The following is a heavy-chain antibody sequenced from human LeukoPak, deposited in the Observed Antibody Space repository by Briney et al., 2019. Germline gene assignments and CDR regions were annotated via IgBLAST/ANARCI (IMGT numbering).Heavy chain of an antibody. CDR2: IFSSGST. Sequence: PSETLSLTCSVSGGSIISDTYYWSWIRQPAGKGLEWIGRIFSSGSTNYNPSLKSRVTMSVDTSKNQFSLKLSSVTAADTAVYYCARRAYGGKAAFDMWGQGTMVTVSS. J-gene: IGHJ3*02. CDR1: GGSIISDTYY. D-gene: IGHD4-23*01. V-gene: IGHV4-61*02. CDR3: ARRAYGGKAAFDM.